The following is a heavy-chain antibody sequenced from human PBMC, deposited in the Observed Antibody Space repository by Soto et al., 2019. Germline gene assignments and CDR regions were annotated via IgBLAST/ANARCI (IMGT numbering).Heavy chain of an antibody. CDR3: ARDREGVFDP. J-gene: IGHJ5*02. D-gene: IGHD1-26*01. Sequence: SETLSLTCTVSGGSISSSSYYWGWIRQPPGKGLEWIGSIYYSGSTYYNPSLKSRVTISVDTSKNQFSLKLSSVTAADTAVYYCARDREGVFDPWGQGTLVTVSS. CDR2: IYYSGST. CDR1: GGSISSSSYY. V-gene: IGHV4-39*07.